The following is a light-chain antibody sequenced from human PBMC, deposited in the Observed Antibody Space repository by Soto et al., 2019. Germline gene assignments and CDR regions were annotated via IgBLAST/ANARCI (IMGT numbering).Light chain of an antibody. CDR3: QQYGNSPWT. CDR2: GAS. V-gene: IGKV3-20*01. J-gene: IGKJ1*01. Sequence: EIVLTQSPGTLSLSPGERATLSCRASQSVRSTYLAWFQQKPGQAPRLLIYGASSRATGIPDRFSGSGSGSGFTHTISRLESEDSAVYYCQQYGNSPWTFGLGTKVEIK. CDR1: QSVRSTY.